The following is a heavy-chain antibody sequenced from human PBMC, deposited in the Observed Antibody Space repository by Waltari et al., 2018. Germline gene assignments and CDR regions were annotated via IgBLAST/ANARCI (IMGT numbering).Heavy chain of an antibody. CDR3: AREGIYSSATDARFDP. V-gene: IGHV4-61*02. CDR2: MYTSGSA. Sequence: QVQLQESGPGLVKPSQTLSLTCTVYGGSISSGSYYWRWIRQSAGKGREWIGRMYTSGSANYSPSLKSRVTISVDTSKNQFSLKLSSVTAADTAVYYCAREGIYSSATDARFDPWGQGTLVTVSS. D-gene: IGHD6-25*01. J-gene: IGHJ5*02. CDR1: GGSISSGSYY.